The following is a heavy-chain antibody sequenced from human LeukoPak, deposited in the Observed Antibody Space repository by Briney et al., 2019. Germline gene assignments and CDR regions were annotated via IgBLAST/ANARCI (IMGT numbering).Heavy chain of an antibody. J-gene: IGHJ6*02. D-gene: IGHD3-10*01. CDR3: ARDLSGEMNYYYYGMDV. CDR2: IFGDRT. Sequence: PGGSLRLSCAASGFTFSHYAMSWVRQAPGRGLEWVSGIFGDRTYYADSVEGRFIISRDNSKNTLYLQMNSLRAEDTAVYYCARDLSGEMNYYYYGMDVWGQGTTVTVSS. V-gene: IGHV3-53*05. CDR1: GFTFSHYA.